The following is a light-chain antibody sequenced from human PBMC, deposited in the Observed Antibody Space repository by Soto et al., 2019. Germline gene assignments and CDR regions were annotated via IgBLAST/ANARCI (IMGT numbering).Light chain of an antibody. CDR3: AAWDASLNGYV. CDR1: SSNIGGNT. J-gene: IGLJ1*01. CDR2: SYD. Sequence: QSVRTQPPSASGTPGQRVTISCSTSSSNIGGNTVNWYQQVPGTAPKLLIYSYDQRPSGVPDRFSGSKSGTSASMAISGLQSEEEADYYCAAWDASLNGYVFGTGTKVTVL. V-gene: IGLV1-44*01.